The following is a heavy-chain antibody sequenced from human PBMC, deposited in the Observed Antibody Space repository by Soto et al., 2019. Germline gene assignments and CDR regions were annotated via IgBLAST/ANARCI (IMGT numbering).Heavy chain of an antibody. Sequence: QVQLVQSGAEVKKPGASVKVSCKASGYTFTGYYMHWVRQAPGQGLEWMGWINPNSGGTNYAQKFQGWVTMTRDTSISTAYMELSRRRSDDTAVYYCARETNAYNWNYVEAFDIWGQGTMVTVSS. J-gene: IGHJ3*02. CDR1: GYTFTGYY. CDR2: INPNSGGT. CDR3: ARETNAYNWNYVEAFDI. D-gene: IGHD1-7*01. V-gene: IGHV1-2*04.